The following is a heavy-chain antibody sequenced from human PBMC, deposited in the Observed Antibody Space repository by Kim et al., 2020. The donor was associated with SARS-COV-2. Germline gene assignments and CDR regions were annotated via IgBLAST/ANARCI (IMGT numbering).Heavy chain of an antibody. CDR2: ISYDGSNK. D-gene: IGHD4-17*01. CDR1: GFTFSSYA. CDR3: AREGDDYGDYDVYY. Sequence: GGSLRLSCAASGFTFSSYAMHWVRQAPGKGLEWVAVISYDGSNKYYADSVKGRFTISRDNSKNTLYLQMNSLRAEDTAVYYCAREGDDYGDYDVYYWGQGTLVTVSS. J-gene: IGHJ4*02. V-gene: IGHV3-30-3*01.